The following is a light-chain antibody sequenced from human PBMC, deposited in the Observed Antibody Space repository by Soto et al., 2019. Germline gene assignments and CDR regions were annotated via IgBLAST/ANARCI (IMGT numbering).Light chain of an antibody. CDR2: GVS. Sequence: QSALTQPASVSGSPGQSITISCTGTSSDVGGYNFVSWYQHHPGKAPKLMIYGVSNRPSGVSNRFSGSKSGNTAPLTISGLQAEDEADYSCSSYSSSSTLVFGTGTKLTVL. CDR3: SSYSSSSTLV. CDR1: SSDVGGYNF. V-gene: IGLV2-14*01. J-gene: IGLJ1*01.